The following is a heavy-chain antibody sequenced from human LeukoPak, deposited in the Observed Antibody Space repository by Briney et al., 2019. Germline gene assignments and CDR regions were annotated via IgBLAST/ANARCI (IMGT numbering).Heavy chain of an antibody. D-gene: IGHD1-26*01. CDR1: NDSISSGDYY. Sequence: NPSETLSLTCTVSNDSISSGDYYWNWIRQPPGKGLEWIGYIFHRGGTSYNPSLKSRILFSVDTSQNQFSLKLNSVTAADTAVYYCASTTWELHDYWGQGTLVTVSS. CDR2: IFHRGGT. CDR3: ASTTWELHDY. J-gene: IGHJ4*02. V-gene: IGHV4-30-4*01.